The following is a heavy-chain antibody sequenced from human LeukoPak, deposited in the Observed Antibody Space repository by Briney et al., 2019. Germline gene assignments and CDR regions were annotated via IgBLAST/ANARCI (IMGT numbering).Heavy chain of an antibody. V-gene: IGHV3-23*01. J-gene: IGHJ4*02. CDR2: ISGSGGST. Sequence: GGSLRLSCAASGFTFSSYAMSWVRQAPGKGLEWVSAISGSGGSTYYADSMKGRFAISRDNSKNTLYLQMNSLRAEDTAVYYCAKQPAPYYYDTFNGFDYWGQGTLVTVSS. CDR1: GFTFSSYA. D-gene: IGHD3-22*01. CDR3: AKQPAPYYYDTFNGFDY.